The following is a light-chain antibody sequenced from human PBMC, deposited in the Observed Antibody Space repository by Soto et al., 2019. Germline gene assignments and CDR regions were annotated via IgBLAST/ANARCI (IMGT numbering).Light chain of an antibody. Sequence: DIQMTQSPSSLAASVGERVTITCRASQNIHSFLNWYQQKPGKAPQVLIYGGSALQSGVPSRFSGSGSGTDFTLKISRVEAEDAGDYYCMQSIQLRSFGQGTKVDIK. J-gene: IGKJ1*01. CDR3: MQSIQLRS. CDR1: QNIHSF. CDR2: GGS. V-gene: IGKV1-39*01.